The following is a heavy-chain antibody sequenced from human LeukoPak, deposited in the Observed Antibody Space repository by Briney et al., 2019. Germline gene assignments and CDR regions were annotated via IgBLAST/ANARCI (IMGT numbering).Heavy chain of an antibody. V-gene: IGHV5-51*01. Sequence: GESLKISCKGSGFSFPNAWIRWVRPVRGKGLGWMGISKPGDTDTRYSPSWQEQVPITADKSTTTAYLQGRSLQSSDTAVYYYARSECSGGTCYQFDAWGQGTLVTVSS. J-gene: IGHJ4*02. CDR3: ARSECSGGTCYQFDA. CDR2: SKPGDTDT. D-gene: IGHD2-15*01. CDR1: GFSFPNAW.